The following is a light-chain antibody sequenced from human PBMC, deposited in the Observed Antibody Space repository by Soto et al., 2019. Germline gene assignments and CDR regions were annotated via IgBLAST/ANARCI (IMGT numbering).Light chain of an antibody. CDR2: GAS. CDR3: QQYGSSPRT. Sequence: EIVLTQSPGTLSLSPGDRATLSCRASQSVSSSYLGWYQQKPGQAPRLLIYGASSRATGIPDRFSGSGSGTDFTLTISRLEPEDFAVYYCQQYGSSPRTFGQGTRWIS. V-gene: IGKV3-20*01. J-gene: IGKJ1*01. CDR1: QSVSSSY.